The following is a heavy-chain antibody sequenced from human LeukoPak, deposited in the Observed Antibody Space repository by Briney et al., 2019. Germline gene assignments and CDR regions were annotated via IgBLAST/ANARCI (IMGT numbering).Heavy chain of an antibody. J-gene: IGHJ4*02. Sequence: GGSLRPSCAASDSTFSSYEMNWVRQPPGEGREWVSYISSSGSTVYHADSVKGPFTISRDNPKNTLYLQMNSLRAEDTAVYYCAKDQSSGYYKTFDYWGQGTLVTVSS. CDR3: AKDQSSGYYKTFDY. V-gene: IGHV3-48*03. CDR2: ISSSGSTV. CDR1: DSTFSSYE. D-gene: IGHD3-22*01.